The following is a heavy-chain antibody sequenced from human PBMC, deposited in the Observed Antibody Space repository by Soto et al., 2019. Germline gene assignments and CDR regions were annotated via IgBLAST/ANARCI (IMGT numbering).Heavy chain of an antibody. Sequence: GGSLRLSCAASGFTFSSYAMSWVRQAPGKGLEWVSAISGSGGSTYYADSVKGRFTISRDNSKNTLYLQMNSLRAEDTAVYYCAKAVDYVWGSYRSFFDYCGQGTLVTVSS. J-gene: IGHJ4*02. CDR2: ISGSGGST. V-gene: IGHV3-23*01. CDR3: AKAVDYVWGSYRSFFDY. CDR1: GFTFSSYA. D-gene: IGHD3-16*02.